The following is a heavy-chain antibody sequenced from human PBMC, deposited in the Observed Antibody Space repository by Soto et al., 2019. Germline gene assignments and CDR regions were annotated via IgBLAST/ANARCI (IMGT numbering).Heavy chain of an antibody. CDR2: IIPILGIA. V-gene: IGHV1-69*08. CDR1: GGTFSSYT. J-gene: IGHJ5*02. Sequence: QVQLVQSGAEVKKPGSSVKVSCKASGGTFSSYTISWVRQAPGQGLEWMGRIIPILGIANYAQKFQGRVTITADKSTSTAYMELSSLRSEDTAVYYCAREKEGCSGGSCLSWFDPWGQGTLVTVS. D-gene: IGHD2-15*01. CDR3: AREKEGCSGGSCLSWFDP.